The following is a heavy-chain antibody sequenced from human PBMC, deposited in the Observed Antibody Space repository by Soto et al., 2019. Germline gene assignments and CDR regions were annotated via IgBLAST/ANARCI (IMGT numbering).Heavy chain of an antibody. J-gene: IGHJ5*02. V-gene: IGHV4-59*08. CDR3: ARLGGYYQALDT. D-gene: IGHD3-22*01. CDR2: IYYTGTT. Sequence: LETLSLTCTVSGGSISPYYWSWIRQSPGKGLEWIGYIYYTGTTRYNPSLKSRVTILVDTSKNQFSLKLSSVTAADTAVYYCARLGGYYQALDTWGQGALVTVS. CDR1: GGSISPYY.